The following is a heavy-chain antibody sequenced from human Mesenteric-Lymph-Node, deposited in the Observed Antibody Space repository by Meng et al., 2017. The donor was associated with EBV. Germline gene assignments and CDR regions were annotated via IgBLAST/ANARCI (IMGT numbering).Heavy chain of an antibody. CDR2: ISTGNGNT. D-gene: IGHD1-26*01. CDR1: GYIFTPYT. CDR3: ARSGSYYGIDY. J-gene: IGHJ4*02. V-gene: IGHV1-3*04. Sequence: QGQLRQSGSDVKKPGASVKVSCEASGYIFTPYTMHWVRQAPGQRLEWMGWISTGNGNTKFSQKFQGRVTIARDTSASTAYMELSSLRSEDTAIYYCARSGSYYGIDYWGQGTLVTVSS.